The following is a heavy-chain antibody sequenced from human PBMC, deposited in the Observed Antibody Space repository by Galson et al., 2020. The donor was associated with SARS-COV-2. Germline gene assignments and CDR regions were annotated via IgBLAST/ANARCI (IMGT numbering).Heavy chain of an antibody. CDR1: GFTFSSYG. Sequence: GGSLRLSCAASGFTFSSYGMHWVRQAPGKGLEWVAVIWYDGSNKYYADSVKGRFTISRDKSKNTLYRQMNSLRAEDTAVYYCALDLPFNSPGGDYWGQGTLVTVSS. D-gene: IGHD3-16*01. CDR3: ALDLPFNSPGGDY. CDR2: IWYDGSNK. V-gene: IGHV3-33*01. J-gene: IGHJ4*02.